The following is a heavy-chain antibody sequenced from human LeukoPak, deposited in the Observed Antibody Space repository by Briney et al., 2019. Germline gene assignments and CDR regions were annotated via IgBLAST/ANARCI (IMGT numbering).Heavy chain of an antibody. CDR2: ISGSSSNV. CDR1: GFSFSSYE. D-gene: IGHD5-18*01. Sequence: GGSLRLSCAASGFSFSSYEMNWVRQAPGKGLEWISAISGSSSNVYYAASVRGRFTISRDNAENSLYLQLNTMRAEDTAVYYCARGFRDTAMFLDYWGQGTLVTVSS. V-gene: IGHV3-48*03. J-gene: IGHJ4*02. CDR3: ARGFRDTAMFLDY.